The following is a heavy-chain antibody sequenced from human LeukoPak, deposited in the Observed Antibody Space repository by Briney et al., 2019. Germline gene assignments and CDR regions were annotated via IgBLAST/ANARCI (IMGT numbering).Heavy chain of an antibody. CDR1: GDSISSYS. CDR3: TRGGGTLDY. Sequence: SETLSLTCTVSGDSISSYSWSWIRQPPGKGLEWIGYIYDSGKTNYNASLISRVTISVDTSKNQFSLKLTSVTPADTAVYYCTRGGGTLDYWGQGTLVTVSS. V-gene: IGHV4-59*01. J-gene: IGHJ4*02. D-gene: IGHD3-16*01. CDR2: IYDSGKT.